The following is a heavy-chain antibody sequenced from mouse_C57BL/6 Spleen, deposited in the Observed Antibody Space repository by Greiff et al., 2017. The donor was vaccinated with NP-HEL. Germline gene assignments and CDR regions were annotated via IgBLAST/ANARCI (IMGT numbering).Heavy chain of an antibody. D-gene: IGHD1-1*01. J-gene: IGHJ3*01. V-gene: IGHV14-1*01. CDR1: GFNIKDYY. CDR3: TTGITTVVADRFAY. CDR2: IDPEDGDT. Sequence: VQLKQSGAELVRPGASVKLSCTASGFNIKDYYMHWVKQRPEQGLEWIGRIDPEDGDTEYAPKFQGKATMTADTSSNTAYLQLSSLTSEDTAVYYCTTGITTVVADRFAYWGQGTLVTVSA.